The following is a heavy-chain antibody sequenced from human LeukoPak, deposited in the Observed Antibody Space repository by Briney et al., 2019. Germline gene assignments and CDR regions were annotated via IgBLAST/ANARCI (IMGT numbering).Heavy chain of an antibody. CDR3: AGDVDIVATIV. J-gene: IGHJ4*02. Sequence: SVKVSCKASGDSFSRVAISSVRQAPGQGLEWMGGIIPIFGTANYAQKFQGRVTITADESTSTAYMELSSLRSEDTAVYYCAGDVDIVATIVWGQGTLVTVSS. CDR1: GDSFSRVA. D-gene: IGHD5-12*01. CDR2: IIPIFGTA. V-gene: IGHV1-69*13.